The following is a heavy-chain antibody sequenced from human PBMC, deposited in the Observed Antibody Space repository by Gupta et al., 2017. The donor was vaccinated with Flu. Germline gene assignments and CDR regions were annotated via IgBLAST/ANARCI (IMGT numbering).Heavy chain of an antibody. CDR2: IKSKTDGGTT. Sequence: EVQLVESGGGLVKPGGALRLPCAASGFTLSNSWMSWVRQAPGKGLEWVGRIKSKTDGGTTDYAAPVKGRFTISRDDSKNTLYLQMNSLKTEDTSVYYCTTDLVVTPGFAGDYWGQGTLVTVPS. CDR1: GFTLSNSW. V-gene: IGHV3-15*01. J-gene: IGHJ4*02. D-gene: IGHD4-23*01. CDR3: TTDLVVTPGFAGDY.